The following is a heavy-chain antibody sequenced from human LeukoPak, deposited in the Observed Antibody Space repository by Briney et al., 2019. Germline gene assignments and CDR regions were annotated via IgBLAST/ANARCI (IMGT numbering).Heavy chain of an antibody. CDR2: ITGSGTSV. D-gene: IGHD5/OR15-5a*01. J-gene: IGHJ5*02. CDR3: TRDPEYSVT. CDR1: GFTFSDYY. V-gene: IGHV3-11*01. Sequence: GGSLTLPCAASGFTFSDYYINWIRQPPGRGLEWIAYITGSGTSVYYADAVKGRFSVSRDNAANSVFLQIDSLRVEDSAVYFCTRDPEYSVTWRQGTLVTVSS.